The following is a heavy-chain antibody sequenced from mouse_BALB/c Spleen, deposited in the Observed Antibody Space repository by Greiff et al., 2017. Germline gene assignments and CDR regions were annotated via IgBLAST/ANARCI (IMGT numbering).Heavy chain of an antibody. V-gene: IGHV5-6-5*01. Sequence: EVQLVESGGGLVKPGGSLKLSCAASGFTFSSYAMSWVRQTPEKRLEWVASISSGGSTYYPDSVKGRFTISRDNARNILYLQMSSLRSEDTAMYYCARNYYGSIYAMDYWGHGTSVTVSS. J-gene: IGHJ4*01. D-gene: IGHD1-1*01. CDR2: ISSGGST. CDR1: GFTFSSYA. CDR3: ARNYYGSIYAMDY.